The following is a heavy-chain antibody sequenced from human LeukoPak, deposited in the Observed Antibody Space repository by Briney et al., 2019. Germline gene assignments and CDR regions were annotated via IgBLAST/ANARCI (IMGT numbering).Heavy chain of an antibody. D-gene: IGHD6-13*01. CDR3: ARGGLAAAVEDFDY. V-gene: IGHV3-33*08. CDR2: IWYDGSNK. Sequence: PGRSLRLSCAVSGCTFSSYAMHWVRQAPGKGLEWVAVIWYDGSNKYYADSVKGRFTISRDNSKDTLYLQMNSLRAEDTAVYYCARGGLAAAVEDFDYWGQGTLVTVSS. CDR1: GCTFSSYA. J-gene: IGHJ4*02.